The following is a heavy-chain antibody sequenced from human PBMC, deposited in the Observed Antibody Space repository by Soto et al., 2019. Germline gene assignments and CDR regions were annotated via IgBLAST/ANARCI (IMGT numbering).Heavy chain of an antibody. Sequence: GGSLRLSCAASGFTFSNYGMHWVRQAPGKGLEWVAVISYDGSNKYYADSAKGRFTISRDNSKNTLYLQMNSLRAEDTAVYYCAKDSSYYYYGMDVWGQGTTVTVSS. CDR3: AKDSSYYYYGMDV. V-gene: IGHV3-30*18. D-gene: IGHD2-2*01. CDR2: ISYDGSNK. J-gene: IGHJ6*02. CDR1: GFTFSNYG.